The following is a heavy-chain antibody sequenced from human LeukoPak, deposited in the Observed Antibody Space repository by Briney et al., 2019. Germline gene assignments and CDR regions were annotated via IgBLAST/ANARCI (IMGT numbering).Heavy chain of an antibody. V-gene: IGHV3-30-3*01. J-gene: IGHJ3*01. CDR1: GFTFISYA. D-gene: IGHD3-22*01. CDR3: ARSYYDITGYAFDF. CDR2: LSYDGSNK. Sequence: GGSLRLSCAASGFTFISYAMQWVRQAPGKGLEWVAVLSYDGSNKYYADSVKGRFTISRDSTKNTLYLQMNSLRAEDTAVYYCARSYYDITGYAFDFWGQGTMVTVSS.